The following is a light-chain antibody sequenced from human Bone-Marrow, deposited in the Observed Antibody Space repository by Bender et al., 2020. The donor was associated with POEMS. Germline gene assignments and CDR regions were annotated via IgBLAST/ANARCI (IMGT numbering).Light chain of an antibody. Sequence: SYELTQSPSWSGSPGQPARITSSGDEFPNQFAYWYHQTPGRAPVLLISRDTERPSGIPERFSGSTSGTTVTLTITAVQADDEADYYCQSADSSGTVVVFGGGTKLTVL. CDR1: EFPNQF. CDR3: QSADSSGTVVV. V-gene: IGLV3-25*03. CDR2: RDT. J-gene: IGLJ2*01.